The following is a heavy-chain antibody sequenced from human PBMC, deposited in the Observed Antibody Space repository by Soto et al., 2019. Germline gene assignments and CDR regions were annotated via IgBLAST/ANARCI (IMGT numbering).Heavy chain of an antibody. CDR3: ARANGVYDEFDS. D-gene: IGHD5-12*01. CDR2: IFYTGGT. Sequence: SETLSLTCNVSGDSISSGGFYWSWIRRHPGKGLEWIGYIFYTGGTFYHPSLKSRVTMSMDTSKNQFSLTLRSVTVADTAVYYCARANGVYDEFDSWGQGTLVTVSS. CDR1: GDSISSGGFY. V-gene: IGHV4-31*03. J-gene: IGHJ4*02.